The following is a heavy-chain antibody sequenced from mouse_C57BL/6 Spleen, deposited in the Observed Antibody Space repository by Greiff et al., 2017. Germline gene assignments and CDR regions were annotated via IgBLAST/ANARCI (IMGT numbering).Heavy chain of an antibody. CDR3: AREDGNYFDY. D-gene: IGHD2-3*01. V-gene: IGHV1-4*01. CDR1: GYTFTSYT. J-gene: IGHJ2*01. Sequence: VQLQQSGAELARPGASVKMSCKASGYTFTSYTMHWVKQRPGQGLEWIGYINPSSGYTKYNQKFKDKATLTANKSSSTAYMQLSSLTSEDSAVXYCAREDGNYFDYWGQGTTLTVSS. CDR2: INPSSGYT.